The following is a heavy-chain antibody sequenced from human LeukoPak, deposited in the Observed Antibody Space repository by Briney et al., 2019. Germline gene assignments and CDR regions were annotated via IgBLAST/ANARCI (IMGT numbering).Heavy chain of an antibody. D-gene: IGHD3-9*01. J-gene: IGHJ5*02. CDR2: INHSGST. CDR3: ARGRETYYDILTGYYIRVSWFDP. CDR1: GGSFSGYY. Sequence: PSETLSLTCAVYGGSFSGYYWSWIHQPPGKGLEWIGEINHSGSTNYNPSLKSRVTISVDTSKNQFSLKLSSVTAADTAVYYCARGRETYYDILTGYYIRVSWFDPWGQGALVPVSS. V-gene: IGHV4-34*01.